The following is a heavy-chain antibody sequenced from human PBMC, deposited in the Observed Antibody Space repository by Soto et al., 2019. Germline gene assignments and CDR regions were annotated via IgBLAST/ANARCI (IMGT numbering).Heavy chain of an antibody. V-gene: IGHV6-1*01. CDR1: GDSVSSNNAA. Sequence: PSQTLSLTCAISGDSVSSNNAAWNWIRQSPSRGLEWLGRTYYRSRWYNDYAVSVKSRITVNPDTSKNQFSLQLTSVTPEDTAVYYCAGTTSHYWYYMDVWGKGTTVTAS. D-gene: IGHD1-7*01. J-gene: IGHJ6*03. CDR3: AGTTSHYWYYMDV. CDR2: TYYRSRWYN.